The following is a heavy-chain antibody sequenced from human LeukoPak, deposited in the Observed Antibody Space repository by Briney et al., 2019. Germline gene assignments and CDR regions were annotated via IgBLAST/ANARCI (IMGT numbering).Heavy chain of an antibody. CDR3: ARDWGYSGYDWEHDY. CDR2: INPSGGST. V-gene: IGHV1-46*01. J-gene: IGHJ4*02. Sequence: GASVKVSCKASGYTFTSYYMHWVRQAPGHGLEWMGIINPSGGSTSYAQKFQGRVTMTRDTSTSTVYMELSSLRSEDTAVYYCARDWGYSGYDWEHDYWGQGTLVTVSS. CDR1: GYTFTSYY. D-gene: IGHD5-12*01.